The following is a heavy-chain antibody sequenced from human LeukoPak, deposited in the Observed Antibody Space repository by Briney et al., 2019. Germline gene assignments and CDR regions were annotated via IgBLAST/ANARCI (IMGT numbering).Heavy chain of an antibody. CDR2: ISAYKGNT. V-gene: IGHV1-18*01. J-gene: IGHJ4*02. CDR1: GYTFTSYG. Sequence: ASVKVSCKASGYTFTSYGISWVRQAPGQGLEWMGWISAYKGNTNYARKLQGRVTMTTDTSTSTAYMELRSLRSDDTAVSYCAMAVAGTWYFDYWGQGTLVTVSS. CDR3: AMAVAGTWYFDY. D-gene: IGHD6-19*01.